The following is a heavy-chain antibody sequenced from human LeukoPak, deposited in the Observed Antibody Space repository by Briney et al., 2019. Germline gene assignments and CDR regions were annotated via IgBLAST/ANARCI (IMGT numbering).Heavy chain of an antibody. V-gene: IGHV3-30*18. CDR2: ISYDGSNK. Sequence: GRSLRLSCAASGFTFSSYGMHWVHQAPGKGLEWVAVISYDGSNKYYADSVKGRFTISRDNSKNTLYLQMNSLRAEDTAVHYCAKEVWQWQGFDYWGQGTLVTVSS. J-gene: IGHJ4*02. D-gene: IGHD6-19*01. CDR3: AKEVWQWQGFDY. CDR1: GFTFSSYG.